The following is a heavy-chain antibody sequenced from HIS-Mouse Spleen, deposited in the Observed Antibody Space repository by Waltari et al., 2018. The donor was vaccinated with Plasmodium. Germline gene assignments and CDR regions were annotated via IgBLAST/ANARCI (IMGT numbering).Heavy chain of an antibody. CDR1: GFTFSRYW. J-gene: IGHJ4*02. CDR3: ARDKPSNYGYFDY. D-gene: IGHD4-4*01. Sequence: EVQLVESGGGLVQPGGSLRLSCPASGFTFSRYWIPWVRQAPGKGLVWVSRINSDGSSTSYADSVKGRFTISRDNAKNTLYLQMNSLRAEDTAVYYCARDKPSNYGYFDYWGQGTLVTVSS. V-gene: IGHV3-74*01. CDR2: INSDGSST.